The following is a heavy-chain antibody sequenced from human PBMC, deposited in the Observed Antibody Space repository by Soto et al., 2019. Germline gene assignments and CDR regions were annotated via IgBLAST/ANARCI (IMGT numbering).Heavy chain of an antibody. CDR1: GVIFCKSS. Sequence: GGSLRLCCVGSGVIFCKSSMNWVRQAPGKGLEWVGRIKTQTEGGTTDYSAPVKGRFTISRDDSENTLYLDMNSLKTGDTAVYYCTSFWEYWGRGTLVTVSS. J-gene: IGHJ4*01. CDR3: TSFWEY. V-gene: IGHV3-15*07. D-gene: IGHD1-26*01. CDR2: IKTQTEGGTT.